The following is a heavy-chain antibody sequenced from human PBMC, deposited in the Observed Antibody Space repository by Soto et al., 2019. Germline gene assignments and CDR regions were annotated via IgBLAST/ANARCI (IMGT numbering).Heavy chain of an antibody. CDR2: IYYSGNT. J-gene: IGHJ1*01. V-gene: IGHV4-59*01. CDR3: AREWDQYFQH. Sequence: QVQLQESGPGLVKPSETLSLTCTVSGGSINGYYWGWIRQAPGKGLETIGYIYYSGNTNYNPSLKSRVTISVDTTKNQFSLKMSSVTAADTAVYYCAREWDQYFQHWGQGTLVTVSS. CDR1: GGSINGYY. D-gene: IGHD1-26*01.